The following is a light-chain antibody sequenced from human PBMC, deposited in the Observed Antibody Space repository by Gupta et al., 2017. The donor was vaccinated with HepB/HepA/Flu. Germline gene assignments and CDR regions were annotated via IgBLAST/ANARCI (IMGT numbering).Light chain of an antibody. V-gene: IGKV1-39*01. CDR1: QTISTY. Sequence: DIQMTQSPSSLSASVGDRVTITCRASQTISTYLNWYQKKPGKAPKVLIYAASSLQSGVPSRFSGSGSVTDFTLTITSLQPEDFATYYCQQSDIIPRTFGQGTKVEIK. CDR3: QQSDIIPRT. CDR2: AAS. J-gene: IGKJ1*01.